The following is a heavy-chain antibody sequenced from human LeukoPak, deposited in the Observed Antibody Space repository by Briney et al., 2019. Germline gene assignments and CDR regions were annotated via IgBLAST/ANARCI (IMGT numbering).Heavy chain of an antibody. V-gene: IGHV1-2*02. J-gene: IGHJ4*02. CDR2: INPNSGGT. D-gene: IGHD1-26*01. Sequence: ASVKVSCKASGYISTDYYMHWVRQAPGQGLEWMGWINPNSGGTNYAQKFQGRVTMTRDTSISTAYMELSRLRSDDAAVYYCARAISGSYYDYWGQGTLVAVSS. CDR1: GYISTDYY. CDR3: ARAISGSYYDY.